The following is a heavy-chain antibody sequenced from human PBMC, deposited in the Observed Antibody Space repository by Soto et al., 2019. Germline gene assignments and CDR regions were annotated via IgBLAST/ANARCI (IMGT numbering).Heavy chain of an antibody. Sequence: EVQLVESGGGLVQPGGSLRLSCAASGFTFTNYWMNWVRQAPGKGLEWVANINEDGSDKYYVDSVKGRFTISRDNAKNSVYLQMNSLRAEDTAVYYCATGRNYAFESWGQGTMVTVSS. V-gene: IGHV3-7*01. J-gene: IGHJ3*02. CDR1: GFTFTNYW. CDR2: INEDGSDK. CDR3: ATGRNYAFES.